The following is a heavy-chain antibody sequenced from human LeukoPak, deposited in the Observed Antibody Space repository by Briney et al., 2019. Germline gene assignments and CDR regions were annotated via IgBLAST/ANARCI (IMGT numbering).Heavy chain of an antibody. D-gene: IGHD3-22*01. CDR1: GGTFSSYA. CDR2: IIPIFGTA. J-gene: IGHJ4*02. CDR3: ARLAYYYDSIGFTDY. Sequence: ASVKVSCKASGGTFSSYAISWVRQAPGQGLEWMGGIIPIFGTANYAQKFQGRVTITADESTSTAYMELSSLRSEDTAVYYCARLAYYYDSIGFTDYWGQGTLVTVSS. V-gene: IGHV1-69*13.